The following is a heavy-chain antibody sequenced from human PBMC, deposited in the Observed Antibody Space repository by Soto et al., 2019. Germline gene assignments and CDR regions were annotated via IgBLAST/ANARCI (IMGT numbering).Heavy chain of an antibody. V-gene: IGHV1-18*01. CDR2: ISAYDGNT. D-gene: IGHD3-10*01. CDR1: GYTFTNYG. Sequence: ASVKVSCKASGYTFTNYGISWVRQAPGQGLEWMGWISAYDGNTNYAQKLQGRVTLTTDTSTNTAYMELRSLRSDDTAVYYCARHLPYYYGSGSNYHFDYWGQGTMVAVSS. J-gene: IGHJ4*02. CDR3: ARHLPYYYGSGSNYHFDY.